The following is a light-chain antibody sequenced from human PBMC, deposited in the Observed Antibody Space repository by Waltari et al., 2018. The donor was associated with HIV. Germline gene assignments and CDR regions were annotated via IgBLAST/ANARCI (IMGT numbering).Light chain of an antibody. CDR1: QGIKSW. CDR3: QQTDSFPRT. J-gene: IGKJ1*01. Sequence: DIQMTQSPSSVSASVGDRVTITCRASQGIKSWLAWYQQRPGEPPKLLIYAASSLQSGVPSRFSGRGSGTDFTLTISSLQPEDFATYYCQQTDSFPRTFGQGTKVDIK. CDR2: AAS. V-gene: IGKV1-12*01.